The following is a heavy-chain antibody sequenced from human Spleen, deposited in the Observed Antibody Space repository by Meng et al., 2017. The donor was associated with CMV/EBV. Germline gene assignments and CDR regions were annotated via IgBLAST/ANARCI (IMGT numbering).Heavy chain of an antibody. V-gene: IGHV3-30-3*01. Sequence: CGAAYGFTFKSNAMNWVRQAAGKGLEWMAVISFDGSNKYYADSVKGRFTSYRDKSMNTLYLHMNSLRPEDTALYYCASDCSSTSCSLYWGQGTLVPSPQ. D-gene: IGHD2-2*01. J-gene: IGHJ4*02. CDR3: ASDCSSTSCSLY. CDR2: ISFDGSNK. CDR1: GFTFKSNA.